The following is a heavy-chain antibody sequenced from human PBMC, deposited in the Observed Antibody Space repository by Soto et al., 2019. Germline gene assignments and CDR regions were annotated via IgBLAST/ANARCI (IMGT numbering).Heavy chain of an antibody. D-gene: IGHD2-2*01. V-gene: IGHV3-74*01. J-gene: IGHJ5*02. CDR2: LNSDGRIT. Sequence: AVSLRLSCAASGFIFSSCWMHWVRQAPGKGPVWVSRLNSDGRITDYADPVKGRFTVSRDNAKNTLYLQMHSLRAEDTAMYYCARGDCSTTSYYQGDWLDPWGQGTLVTVSS. CDR1: GFIFSSCW. CDR3: ARGDCSTTSYYQGDWLDP.